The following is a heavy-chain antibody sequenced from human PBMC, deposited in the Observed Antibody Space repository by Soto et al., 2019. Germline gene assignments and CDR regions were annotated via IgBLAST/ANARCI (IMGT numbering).Heavy chain of an antibody. V-gene: IGHV4-39*01. CDR3: ARHWGLAAAGTDPSYNWFDP. CDR1: GGSISSSSYY. D-gene: IGHD6-13*01. Sequence: TLSLTCTVSGGSISSSSYYWGWIRQPPGKGLEWIGSIYYSGSTYYNPSLKSRVTISVDTSKNQFSLKLSSVTAADTAVCYCARHWGLAAAGTDPSYNWFDPWGQGTLVTVS. J-gene: IGHJ5*02. CDR2: IYYSGST.